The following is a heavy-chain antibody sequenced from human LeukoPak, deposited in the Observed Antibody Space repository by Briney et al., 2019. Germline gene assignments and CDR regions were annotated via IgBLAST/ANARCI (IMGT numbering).Heavy chain of an antibody. CDR2: IYTSGST. V-gene: IGHV4-4*07. Sequence: SETLSLTCTVSGGSISSYYWSWIRQPAGKGLEWIGRIYTSGSTNYNPSLQSRVTMSVDTSKNQFSLKLSSVTAADTAVYYCASSYSYPFDAFDIWGQGTMVTVSS. CDR3: ASSYSYPFDAFDI. J-gene: IGHJ3*02. D-gene: IGHD2-15*01. CDR1: GGSISSYY.